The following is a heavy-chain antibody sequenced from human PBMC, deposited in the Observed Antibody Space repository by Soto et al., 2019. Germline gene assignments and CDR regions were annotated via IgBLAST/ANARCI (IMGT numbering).Heavy chain of an antibody. CDR2: IYNSGST. D-gene: IGHD6-19*01. Sequence: SSETLSLTCSVSGGSISDYYWTWIRQPPGKGLECIGYIYNSGSTKYSPSLKSRVTISVDTSKNQFSLRLGSVTAADTAVYYCARAGPGSVAGLFDFWGQGTLVTVSS. V-gene: IGHV4-59*01. CDR1: GGSISDYY. J-gene: IGHJ4*02. CDR3: ARAGPGSVAGLFDF.